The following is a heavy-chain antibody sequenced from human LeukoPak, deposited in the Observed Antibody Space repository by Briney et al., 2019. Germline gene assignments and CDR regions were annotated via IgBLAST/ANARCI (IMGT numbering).Heavy chain of an antibody. CDR3: ARDGALTRLDT. Sequence: GGSLRLSCAASGFTFSNYWMSWVRQAPGKGLEWVANIQQDGNEKYYLDSVKGRFTISRDSANNSLYLQMNSLRAEDTAVYYRARDGALTRLDTWGQGTLLTASS. V-gene: IGHV3-7*01. D-gene: IGHD4-23*01. J-gene: IGHJ5*02. CDR1: GFTFSNYW. CDR2: IQQDGNEK.